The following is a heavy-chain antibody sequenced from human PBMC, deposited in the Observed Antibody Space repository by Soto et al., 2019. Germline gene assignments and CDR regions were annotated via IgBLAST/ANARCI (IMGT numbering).Heavy chain of an antibody. J-gene: IGHJ6*02. D-gene: IGHD3-16*01. CDR1: DRAIISRCYY. CDR2: FYYTSST. V-gene: IGHV4-31*01. CDR3: ARGANSNRLYYGMDV. Sequence: TLWFTCSVLDRAIISRCYYWSCIRQRHGKRLELIVYFYYTSSTYYHPSLKSQVTISVDTSKNHFYLKLSSVTAADTAVYYCARGANSNRLYYGMDVRGQGHTVTVSS.